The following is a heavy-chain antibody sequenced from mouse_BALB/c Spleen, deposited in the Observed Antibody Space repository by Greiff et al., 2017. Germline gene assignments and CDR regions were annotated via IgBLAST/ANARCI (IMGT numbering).Heavy chain of an antibody. CDR2: IYPGSGST. CDR3: TVYGSNYFDY. J-gene: IGHJ2*01. Sequence: LQQPGSELVRPGASVKLSCKASGYTFTSYWMHWVKQRHGQGLEWIGNIYPGSGSTNYDEKFKSKGTLTVDTSSSTAYMHLSSLTSEDSAVYSCTVYGSNYFDYWGQGTTLTVSS. V-gene: IGHV1S22*01. D-gene: IGHD1-1*01. CDR1: GYTFTSYW.